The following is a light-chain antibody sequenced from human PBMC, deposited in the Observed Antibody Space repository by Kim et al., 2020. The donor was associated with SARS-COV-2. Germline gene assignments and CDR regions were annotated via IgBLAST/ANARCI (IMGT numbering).Light chain of an antibody. J-gene: IGKJ4*01. CDR2: GAA. Sequence: ASVGDRVTITCRASQNIRRYINWYHQKPGKAPNLLIYGAASLQSGVPSRFSGSGSGADFTLTISSLQPEDFGTYYCQQSFTAPLTFGGGTKVDIK. CDR1: QNIRRY. V-gene: IGKV1-39*01. CDR3: QQSFTAPLT.